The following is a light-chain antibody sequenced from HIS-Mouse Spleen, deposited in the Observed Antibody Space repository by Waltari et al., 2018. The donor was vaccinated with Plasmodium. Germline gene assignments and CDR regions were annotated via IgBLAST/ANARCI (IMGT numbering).Light chain of an antibody. Sequence: DIQMTQSPSSLSASVGDRVTITCRVSQSISSYLNWYQQKPGKSPKLLIYAASSLQSGVPSRFSGTGSGTDFTFTISSLQPEDFATYFCQQSYSTWTFGQGTKVEIK. V-gene: IGKV1-39*01. CDR3: QQSYSTWT. CDR1: QSISSY. J-gene: IGKJ1*01. CDR2: AAS.